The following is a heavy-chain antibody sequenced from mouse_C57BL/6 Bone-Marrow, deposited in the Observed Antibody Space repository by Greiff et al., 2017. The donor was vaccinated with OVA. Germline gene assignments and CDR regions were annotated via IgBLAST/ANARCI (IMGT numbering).Heavy chain of an antibody. CDR2: IAPSDSYT. CDR3: ARRYWYFDV. J-gene: IGHJ1*03. V-gene: IGHV1-59*01. Sequence: QVQLQQPGAELVRPGTSVKLSCKASGYTFTSYWMHWVKQRPGQGLEWIGVIAPSDSYTNYNQKFKGKATLTVDTSSSTAYMQLSSLTSEDSAVYYCARRYWYFDVWGTGTTGTVSS. CDR1: GYTFTSYW.